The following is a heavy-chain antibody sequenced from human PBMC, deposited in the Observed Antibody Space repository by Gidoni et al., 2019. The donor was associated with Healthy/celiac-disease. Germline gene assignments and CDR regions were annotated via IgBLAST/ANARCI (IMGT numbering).Heavy chain of an antibody. J-gene: IGHJ3*02. V-gene: IGHV1-69*01. CDR2: IIPIFGTA. CDR3: ARGGEIGDEWLLSHDAFDI. D-gene: IGHD3-3*01. Sequence: QVQLVQSGAEVKKPGSSVKVSCKASGGTFSSYAISWVRQAPGQGLEWMGGIIPIFGTANYAQKFQGRVTITADESTSTAYMELSSLRSEDTAVYYCARGGEIGDEWLLSHDAFDIWGQGTMVTVSS. CDR1: GGTFSSYA.